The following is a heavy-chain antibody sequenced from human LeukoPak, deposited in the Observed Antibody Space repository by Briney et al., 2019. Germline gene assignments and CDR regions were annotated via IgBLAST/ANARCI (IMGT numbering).Heavy chain of an antibody. D-gene: IGHD6-19*01. V-gene: IGHV3-23*01. J-gene: IGHJ4*02. CDR2: FSGSGGST. CDR3: ARGFDNLGSGWYSY. Sequence: GGSLRLSCAASGFIFSNYAMSWVRQALGKGLQWVSAFSGSGGSTYYADSVKGRFTISRDNSKNTLYLQMNSLRAEDTAIYYCARGFDNLGSGWYSYWGQGTLVTVSS. CDR1: GFIFSNYA.